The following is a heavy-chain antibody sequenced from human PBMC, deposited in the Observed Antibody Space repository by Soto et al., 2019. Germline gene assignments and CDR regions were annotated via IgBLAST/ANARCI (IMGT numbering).Heavy chain of an antibody. J-gene: IGHJ6*03. V-gene: IGHV4-39*01. CDR2: IYYSGST. D-gene: IGHD3-3*01. CDR1: GGSISSSSYY. Sequence: SETLSLTCTVSGGSISSSSYYWGWIRQPPGKGLEWIGSIYYSGSTYYNPSLKSRVTISVDTSKNQFSLKLSSVTAADTAVYYCARTMDYYDFWSGYPPSYYYMDVWGKGTTVTVSS. CDR3: ARTMDYYDFWSGYPPSYYYMDV.